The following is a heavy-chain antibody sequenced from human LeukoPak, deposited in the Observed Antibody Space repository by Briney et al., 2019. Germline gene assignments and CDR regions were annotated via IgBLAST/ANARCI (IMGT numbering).Heavy chain of an antibody. J-gene: IGHJ4*02. CDR3: ARDENYYDSSGYNTGGY. CDR2: ISAYNGNT. V-gene: IGHV1-18*01. CDR1: GYTFTSYG. Sequence: VASVKVSCTASGYTFTSYGISWVRQAPGQGLEWMGWISAYNGNTNYAQKLQGRVTMTTDTSTSTAYMELRSLRSDDTAVYYCARDENYYDSSGYNTGGYWGQGTLVTVSS. D-gene: IGHD3-22*01.